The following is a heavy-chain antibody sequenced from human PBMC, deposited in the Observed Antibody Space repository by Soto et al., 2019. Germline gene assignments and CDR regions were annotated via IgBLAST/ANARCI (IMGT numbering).Heavy chain of an antibody. D-gene: IGHD6-19*01. CDR2: IRSKANSYAT. CDR3: TSQYSSGWYGY. V-gene: IGHV3-73*01. J-gene: IGHJ4*02. Sequence: GGSLRLSCAASGFTFSSYGMHWVRQASGKGLEWVGRIRSKANSYATAYAASVKGRFTISRDDSKNTAYLQMNSLKTEDTAVYYCTSQYSSGWYGYWGQGTMVTVSS. CDR1: GFTFSSYG.